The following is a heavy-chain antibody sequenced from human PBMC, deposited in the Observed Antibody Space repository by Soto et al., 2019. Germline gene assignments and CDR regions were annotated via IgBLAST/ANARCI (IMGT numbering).Heavy chain of an antibody. D-gene: IGHD3-16*01. CDR3: ARDRGGGYYGMDV. J-gene: IGHJ6*02. CDR1: GYPFTVYA. CDR2: TDPNSDYT. Sequence: ASVKVSCKTSGYPFTVYAMHWVRQAPGQGLEWMGWTDPNSDYTDYAQKFQGRVTMTRDTSISTAYMEMSRLRSDDTAVYFCARDRGGGYYGMDVWGQGTTVTVSS. V-gene: IGHV1-2*02.